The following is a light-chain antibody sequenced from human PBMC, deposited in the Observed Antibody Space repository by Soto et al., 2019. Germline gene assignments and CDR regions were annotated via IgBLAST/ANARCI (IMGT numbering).Light chain of an antibody. Sequence: QSALTQPASVSGSPGQSISISCTGTSSDVSGYNYVSWYQQHPGKAPKLMIYEVSNRPSGVSNRFSGSKSGNTASLTISGLQAEDEADYYCTSYTSSSTRVFGGWPKLAVL. V-gene: IGLV2-14*01. CDR3: TSYTSSSTRV. CDR2: EVS. CDR1: SSDVSGYNY. J-gene: IGLJ3*02.